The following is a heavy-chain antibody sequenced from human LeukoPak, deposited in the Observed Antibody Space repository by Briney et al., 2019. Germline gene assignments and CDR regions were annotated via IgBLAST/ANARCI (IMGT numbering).Heavy chain of an antibody. V-gene: IGHV3-73*01. CDR2: IRSKTHSYAT. D-gene: IGHD6-13*01. J-gene: IGHJ4*02. CDR3: TRRSIASTRTDDY. Sequence: TGGPLRLSCAASGLNFSGSAIHWVRQASGKGLEWVGRIRSKTHSYATTYAASLKGRFTISRDDSMNTTYLQMSSLKTDDTAVYYCTRRSIASTRTDDYWGQGTLVTVSS. CDR1: GLNFSGSA.